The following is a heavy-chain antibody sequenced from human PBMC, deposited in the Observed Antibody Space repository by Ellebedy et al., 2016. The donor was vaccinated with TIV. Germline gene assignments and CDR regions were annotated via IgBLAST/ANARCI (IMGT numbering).Heavy chain of an antibody. V-gene: IGHV1-18*04. CDR2: ISVYNGNT. CDR3: ARDRGGSHHFDS. Sequence: AASVKVSCKASGYRFTNYGISWVRQAPGQGLEWMGWISVYNGNTNYAQRLQGRVTMTTDTSTSTAYMELRSLRSDDTAVYYCARDRGGSHHFDSWGQGTLVTVSS. D-gene: IGHD1-26*01. J-gene: IGHJ4*02. CDR1: GYRFTNYG.